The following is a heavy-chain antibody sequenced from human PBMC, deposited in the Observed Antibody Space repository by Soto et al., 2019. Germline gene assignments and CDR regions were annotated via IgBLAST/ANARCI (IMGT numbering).Heavy chain of an antibody. D-gene: IGHD2-2*01. V-gene: IGHV1-69*04. CDR2: IIPILGIA. CDR1: GYTFTSYY. J-gene: IGHJ5*02. CDR3: ARDCSSTSCYAYP. Sequence: SVKVSCKASGYTFTSYYMHWVRQAPGQGLEWMGRIIPILGIANYAQKFQGRVTVTADKSTSTAYMELSSLRSEDTAVYYCARDCSSTSCYAYPWGQGTLVTVSS.